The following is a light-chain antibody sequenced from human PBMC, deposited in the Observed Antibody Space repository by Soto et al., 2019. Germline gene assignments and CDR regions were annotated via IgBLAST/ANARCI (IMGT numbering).Light chain of an antibody. CDR1: QSITTN. Sequence: EIVMTQSPGTLSVSPVERVTLSCRPSQSITTNLAWYQQRPGQAPRLLMSAVSTRATGIPARFSGSGSGTEFILTISSVESEDFAIYYCQQHNDWPTFGQGTRLEIK. J-gene: IGKJ5*01. V-gene: IGKV3-15*01. CDR3: QQHNDWPT. CDR2: AVS.